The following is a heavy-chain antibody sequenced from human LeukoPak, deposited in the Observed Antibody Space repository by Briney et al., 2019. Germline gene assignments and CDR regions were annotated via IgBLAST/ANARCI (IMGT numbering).Heavy chain of an antibody. Sequence: GESLKISCQGSGYSFTSYWISWVRQMPGKGLEWMGRIDPSDSYTNYSPSFQGHVTISADKSISTAYLQWSSLKASDTAMYYCARRFCSSTSCYNGYYGMDVWGQGTTVTVSS. CDR3: ARRFCSSTSCYNGYYGMDV. J-gene: IGHJ6*02. CDR2: IDPSDSYT. V-gene: IGHV5-10-1*01. CDR1: GYSFTSYW. D-gene: IGHD2-2*02.